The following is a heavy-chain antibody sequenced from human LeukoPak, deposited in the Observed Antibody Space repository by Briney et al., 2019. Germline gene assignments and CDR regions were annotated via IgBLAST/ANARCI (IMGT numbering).Heavy chain of an antibody. J-gene: IGHJ4*02. V-gene: IGHV5-51*01. CDR2: IYPGDSET. Sequence: NPGESLKISCKVSGYSFPSYWISWVRQMPGKGLEWMGIIYPGDSETKYRPSLQGQVTISVDKSISTAYLQWSSLKASDTAIYFCARIEGFTFDYWGQGTLVTVSS. CDR1: GYSFPSYW. CDR3: ARIEGFTFDY.